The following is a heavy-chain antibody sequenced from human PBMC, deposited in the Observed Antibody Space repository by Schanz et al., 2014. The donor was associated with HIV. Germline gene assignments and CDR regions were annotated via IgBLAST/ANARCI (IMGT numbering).Heavy chain of an antibody. CDR1: GGTFTNYA. Sequence: QVHLVQSGAEVKKPGSSVKVSCKASGGTFTNYALNWVRQAPGQGLEWMGGIIPLFGTANYAQKFQGRVTMTADTSTSTAYMELRSLRSDDTAMYYCAREGDGASVTGTSDYWGQGTLVTVSS. CDR3: AREGDGASVTGTSDY. D-gene: IGHD1-20*01. V-gene: IGHV1-69*06. J-gene: IGHJ4*02. CDR2: IIPLFGTA.